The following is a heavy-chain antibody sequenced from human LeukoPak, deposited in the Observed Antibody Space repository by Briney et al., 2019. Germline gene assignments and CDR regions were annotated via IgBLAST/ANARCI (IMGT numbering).Heavy chain of an antibody. V-gene: IGHV1-69*05. CDR2: IIPIFGTA. CDR1: GGTFSSYA. CDR3: ARVACSGGSCYFEYFQH. D-gene: IGHD2-15*01. Sequence: SVKVSCKASGGTFSSYAISWVRQAPGQGLELMGGIIPIFGTANYAQKFQGRVTITTDESTSTAYMELSSLRSEDTAVYYCARVACSGGSCYFEYFQHWGQGTLVTVSS. J-gene: IGHJ1*01.